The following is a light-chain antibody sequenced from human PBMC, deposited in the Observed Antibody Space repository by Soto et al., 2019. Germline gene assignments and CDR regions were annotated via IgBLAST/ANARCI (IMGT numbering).Light chain of an antibody. CDR3: LQHNSYPRA. CDR2: AAS. CDR1: QDIGND. J-gene: IGKJ1*01. V-gene: IGKV1-17*01. Sequence: DIQMTQSPSSLSASVGDRVTITCRASQDIGNDLGWYQQKPGKAPKRLIYAASSLESGVPARFSGSGSGTEFTLTISSLQPEDFATYYCLQHNSYPRACGQGTEVEI.